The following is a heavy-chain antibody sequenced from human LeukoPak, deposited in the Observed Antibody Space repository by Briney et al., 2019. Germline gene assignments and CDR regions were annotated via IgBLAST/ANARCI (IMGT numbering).Heavy chain of an antibody. CDR3: ARSAGHCSNGICFTDYYMDV. J-gene: IGHJ6*03. D-gene: IGHD2-8*01. Sequence: VASVTVSCKASGYTFTSYAMNWVRQAPGQGLEWMGWINPNSGGTNYAQKFQGRVTMTGDTSISTAYMDLSSVTSDDTAVYFCARSAGHCSNGICFTDYYMDVWGRGTTVTVSS. CDR2: INPNSGGT. CDR1: GYTFTSYA. V-gene: IGHV1-2*02.